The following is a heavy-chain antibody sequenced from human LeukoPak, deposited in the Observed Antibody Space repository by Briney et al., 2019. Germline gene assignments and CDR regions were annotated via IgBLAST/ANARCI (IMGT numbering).Heavy chain of an antibody. CDR3: ARAYAGGIFDS. J-gene: IGHJ4*02. V-gene: IGHV3-7*04. CDR1: GFTFSSYM. Sequence: PGGSLRLSCAASGFTFSSYMMTWVRQAPGKGLEWVANIKPDGGEKFYVDSVRGRFTISRDNAKNSLYLQMNSLRAEDTAMYYCARAYAGGIFDSWGQGTLVTVSS. CDR2: IKPDGGEK. D-gene: IGHD3-16*01.